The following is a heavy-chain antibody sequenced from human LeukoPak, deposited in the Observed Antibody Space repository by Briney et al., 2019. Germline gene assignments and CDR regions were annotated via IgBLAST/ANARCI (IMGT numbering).Heavy chain of an antibody. CDR1: GYTFTSYG. J-gene: IGHJ4*02. CDR3: ASEEHSFGGVIAPEV. Sequence: GASVKVSCKASGYTFTSYGISWVRQAPGQGLEWMGWISAYNGNTNYAQKLQGRVTITADKSTSTAYMELSSLRSEDTAVYYCASEEHSFGGVIAPEVWGQGTLVTVSS. V-gene: IGHV1-18*01. CDR2: ISAYNGNT. D-gene: IGHD3-16*02.